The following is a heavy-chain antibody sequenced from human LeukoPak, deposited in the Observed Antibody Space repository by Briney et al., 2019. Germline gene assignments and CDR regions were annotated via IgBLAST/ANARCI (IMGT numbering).Heavy chain of an antibody. V-gene: IGHV3-66*01. CDR1: GFTVSSNY. J-gene: IGHJ6*02. CDR2: IYSGGST. D-gene: IGHD6-19*01. Sequence: GGSLRLSCAASGFTVSSNYMSWVRQAPGKGLEWVSVIYSGGSTYYADSVKGRFTISRDNSKNTLYLQMNSLTAEDTAVYYCAKYSSGWIGYYGMDVWGQGTTVTVSS. CDR3: AKYSSGWIGYYGMDV.